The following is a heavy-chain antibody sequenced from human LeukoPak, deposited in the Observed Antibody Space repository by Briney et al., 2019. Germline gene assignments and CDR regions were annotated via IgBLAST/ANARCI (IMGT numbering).Heavy chain of an antibody. CDR3: AREECSSRAHLGYHCMNV. V-gene: IGHV4-38-2*02. CDR2: LDCSDST. J-gene: IGHJ6*03. D-gene: IGHD6-6*01. CDR1: GYSLRRGYY. Sequence: SETLSLICTVSGYSLRRGYYWGWIRPPPGTGLEWIGSLDCSDSTSQNPTLNSRLTLSVDTSKNQFSLRVGSATAADTAVYYCAREECSSRAHLGYHCMNVWGKGTTVTVS.